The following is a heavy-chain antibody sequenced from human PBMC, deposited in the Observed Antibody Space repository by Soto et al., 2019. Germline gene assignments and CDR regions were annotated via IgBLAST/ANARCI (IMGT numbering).Heavy chain of an antibody. V-gene: IGHV3-23*01. CDR1: GFTFISFA. CDR2: ISGSGGST. CDR3: AKRGGIVVAGAFDI. Sequence: PGGSLRLSCAASGFTFISFAMTCVRQAPGRGLEWVSSISGSGGSTWYADSVKGRFTISRDNSENTLYLQMNSLRAEDTAVYYCAKRGGIVVAGAFDIWGQGTMVTVSS. D-gene: IGHD6-13*01. J-gene: IGHJ3*02.